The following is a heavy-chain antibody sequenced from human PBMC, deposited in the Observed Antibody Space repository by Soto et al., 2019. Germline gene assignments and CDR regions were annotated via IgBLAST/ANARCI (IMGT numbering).Heavy chain of an antibody. Sequence: ASVKVSCKASGYTFTTYAMHWVRQAPGQGLEWLGWINAGNGNTKYSQKFQGRVTITRDTSASTAYMELSSLRSEDTAVYYCATPGALAAHGYWFDPWGQGTLVTVS. CDR3: ATPGALAAHGYWFDP. D-gene: IGHD6-19*01. J-gene: IGHJ5*02. CDR2: INAGNGNT. CDR1: GYTFTTYA. V-gene: IGHV1-3*01.